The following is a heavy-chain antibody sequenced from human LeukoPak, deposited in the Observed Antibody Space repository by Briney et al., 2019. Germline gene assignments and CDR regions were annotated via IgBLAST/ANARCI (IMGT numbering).Heavy chain of an antibody. J-gene: IGHJ4*02. D-gene: IGHD5-18*01. CDR1: GLTFSSSW. CDR3: ARDLAYSRLDY. Sequence: GGSLRLSCAVSGLTFSSSWMDWVRQAPGKGLEWVASINPDGNKKYSADSVKGRFAISRDNAENSLYLQMNSLRVEDTAFYYCARDLAYSRLDYWGQGMLVTVSS. CDR2: INPDGNKK. V-gene: IGHV3-7*01.